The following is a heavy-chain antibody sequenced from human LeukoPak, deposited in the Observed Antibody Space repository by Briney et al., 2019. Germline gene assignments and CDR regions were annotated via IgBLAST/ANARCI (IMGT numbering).Heavy chain of an antibody. CDR1: GVFLSSYV. D-gene: IGHD2-15*01. J-gene: IGHJ4*02. V-gene: IGHV4-59*01. CDR3: AREWGVVVGPNIFDY. CDR2: IFHSGST. Sequence: SETLSLTCTVAGVFLSSYVWSWIRQSAGKGLEWIGDIFHSGSTNYNPCLKSRVIISVNLSKRQFSLKLRSVTAADTAVYFCAREWGVVVGPNIFDYWGQGALVTISS.